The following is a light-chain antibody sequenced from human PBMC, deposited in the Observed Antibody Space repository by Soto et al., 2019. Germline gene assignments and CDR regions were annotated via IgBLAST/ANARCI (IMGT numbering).Light chain of an antibody. J-gene: IGLJ3*02. CDR1: SGHSSYA. V-gene: IGLV4-69*01. Sequence: QLVLTQSPSASASLGASVKLTCTLSSGHSSYAIAWHQQPQEKGPRYLMKLNSDGSHSKGDGIPDRFSGSSTGAVLNLTIARVQSEDEADYYCQTWGSGFWVFGGGTKLTVL. CDR2: LNSDGSH. CDR3: QTWGSGFWV.